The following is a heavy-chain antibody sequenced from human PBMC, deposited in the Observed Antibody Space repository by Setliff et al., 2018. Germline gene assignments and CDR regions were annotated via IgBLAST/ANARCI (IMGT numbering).Heavy chain of an antibody. J-gene: IGHJ6*03. V-gene: IGHV1-24*01. CDR2: FDPDDGET. D-gene: IGHD1-26*01. Sequence: ASEKVSCKLSGKTLTELSIHWVRQAPGKGLEWMGGFDPDDGETVYAQKCQGRVTMTEDTSTNTAYMELSSLRSEDTAVYYCATCVGASWYDYNFYMDVWGIGTTVTVSS. CDR3: ATCVGASWYDYNFYMDV. CDR1: GKTLTELS.